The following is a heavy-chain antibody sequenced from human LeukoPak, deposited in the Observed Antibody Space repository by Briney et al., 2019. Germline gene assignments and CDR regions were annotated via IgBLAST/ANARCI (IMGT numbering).Heavy chain of an antibody. J-gene: IGHJ4*02. CDR3: TRDRMSPPVYYFDY. Sequence: NPSETLSLTCTVSGGSISSSSYYWGWIRQPPGKGLEWIGSIYYSGSTYYNPSLKSRVTISLDTSKNQFSLKVRSVTAADTAVYYCTRDRMSPPVYYFDYWGQGTLVTVSS. CDR2: IYYSGST. D-gene: IGHD2-8*01. CDR1: GGSISSSSYY. V-gene: IGHV4-39*07.